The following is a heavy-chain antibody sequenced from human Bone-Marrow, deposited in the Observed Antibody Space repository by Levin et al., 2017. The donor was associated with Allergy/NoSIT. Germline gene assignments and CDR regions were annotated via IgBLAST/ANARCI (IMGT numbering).Heavy chain of an antibody. V-gene: IGHV4-4*02. D-gene: IGHD3-22*01. CDR1: DYPISSSNW. Sequence: SQTLSLTCVVSDYPISSSNWWSWVRQPPGKGLEWIGEIHHTGTTKYNPSVKSRASISLDEPKRQFSLRLTSVTAADTAVYYCVRHDSSHWSRPFDAWGQGTLVIVSA. J-gene: IGHJ4*02. CDR2: IHHTGTT. CDR3: VRHDSSHWSRPFDA.